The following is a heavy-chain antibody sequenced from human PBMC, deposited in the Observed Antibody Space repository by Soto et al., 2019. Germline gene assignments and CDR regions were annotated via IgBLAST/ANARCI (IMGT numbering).Heavy chain of an antibody. CDR2: IWYDGSNK. D-gene: IGHD1-26*01. CDR3: ARSPSPRSGSYYPYSYYFDY. Sequence: PGGSLRLSCAASGFTFSRYGMHWVRQAPGKGLEWVAVIWYDGSNKYYADSVKGRFTISRDNSKNTLYLQMNSLRAEDTAVYYCARSPSPRSGSYYPYSYYFDYWGQGTLVTVSS. J-gene: IGHJ4*02. V-gene: IGHV3-33*01. CDR1: GFTFSRYG.